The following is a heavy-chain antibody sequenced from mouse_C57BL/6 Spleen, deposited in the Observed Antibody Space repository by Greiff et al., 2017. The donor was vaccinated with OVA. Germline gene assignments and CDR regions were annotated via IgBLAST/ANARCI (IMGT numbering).Heavy chain of an antibody. CDR1: GYTFTSYW. D-gene: IGHD2-1*01. J-gene: IGHJ2*01. CDR3: AFYGNYVGY. CDR2: IDPSDSYT. V-gene: IGHV1-69*01. Sequence: QVQLQQPGAALVMPGASVQLSCKASGYTFTSYWMHWVKQRPGQGIEWIGEIDPSDSYTNYNQKCKGKSTLTVDKSSSTAYMQLSSLTSEDSAVYYCAFYGNYVGYWGQGTTLTVSS.